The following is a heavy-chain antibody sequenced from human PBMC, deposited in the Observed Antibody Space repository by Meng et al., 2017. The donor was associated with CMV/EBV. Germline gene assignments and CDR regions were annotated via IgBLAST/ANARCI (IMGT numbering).Heavy chain of an antibody. V-gene: IGHV1-2*02. CDR1: GYTFTGYY. CDR2: INPNSGGT. J-gene: IGHJ4*02. D-gene: IGHD2-2*01. CDR3: ARDSHCSSTSCPLDY. Sequence: ASVKVSCKASGYTFTGYYMHWVRQAPGQGLEWMGWINPNSGGTNYAQKFQGRVTMTRDTSISTAYMELSRLRSDDTAVYYCARDSHCSSTSCPLDYWGQGTLVTVPQ.